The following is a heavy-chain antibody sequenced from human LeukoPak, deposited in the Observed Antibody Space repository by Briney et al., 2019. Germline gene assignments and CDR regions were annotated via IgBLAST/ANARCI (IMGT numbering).Heavy chain of an antibody. J-gene: IGHJ6*03. V-gene: IGHV1-69*05. Sequence: ASVKIFCKASGGTFSSYATSWVRQASGQGLEWMGGIIPIFGTANYAQKFQGRVTITTDESTSTAYMELSSLRSEDTTVYYCARAGGTYYYYMHVWGKGTTVTVSS. CDR3: ARAGGTYYYYMHV. CDR1: GGTFSSYA. CDR2: IIPIFGTA. D-gene: IGHD1-1*01.